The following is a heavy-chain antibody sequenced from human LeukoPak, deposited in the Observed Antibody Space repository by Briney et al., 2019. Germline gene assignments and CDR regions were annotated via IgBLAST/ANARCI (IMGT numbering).Heavy chain of an antibody. CDR2: IYHSGNT. CDR3: ACPSGNHLYSFDY. CDR1: GYSISDGYY. V-gene: IGHV4-38-2*02. D-gene: IGHD1-14*01. Sequence: SETLSLTCTVSGYSISDGYYWGWIRQPPGKGLEYIGSIYHSGNTYYNPSLKSRVTISVDTSKNRFSLKLSSVTAADTAVYYCACPSGNHLYSFDYWGQGTLVTVSS. J-gene: IGHJ4*02.